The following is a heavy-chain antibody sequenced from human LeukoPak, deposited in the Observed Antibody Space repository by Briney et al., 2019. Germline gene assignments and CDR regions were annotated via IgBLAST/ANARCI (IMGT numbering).Heavy chain of an antibody. CDR2: IKTKIDGGTT. D-gene: IGHD3-16*01. V-gene: IGHV3-15*01. J-gene: IGHJ3*02. CDR3: ARDWGSRGSTNAFDI. Sequence: GGSLRLSCGASGFTFSNAWMSWVRQAPGKGLEWVGRIKTKIDGGTTDYAAPVKGRFTISRDNSKNTLYLQMNSLSAEDTAVYYCARDWGSRGSTNAFDIWGQGTMVTVSS. CDR1: GFTFSNAW.